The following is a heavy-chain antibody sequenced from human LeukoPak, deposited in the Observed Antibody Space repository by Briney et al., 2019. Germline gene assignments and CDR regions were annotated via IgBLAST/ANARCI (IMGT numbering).Heavy chain of an antibody. Sequence: KPSETLSLTCTVSGGSISSSSYYWGWIRQPPGKGLEWIGGIYYSGSTYYNPSLKSRVTISVDTSKNQFSLKLSSVTAADTAVYYCARLGYSYGQVDYWGQGTLVTVSS. CDR1: GGSISSSSYY. D-gene: IGHD5-18*01. J-gene: IGHJ4*02. V-gene: IGHV4-39*01. CDR2: IYYSGST. CDR3: ARLGYSYGQVDY.